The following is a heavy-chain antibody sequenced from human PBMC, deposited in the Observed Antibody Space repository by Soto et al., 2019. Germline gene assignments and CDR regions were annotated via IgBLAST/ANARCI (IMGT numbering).Heavy chain of an antibody. J-gene: IGHJ4*01. V-gene: IGHV4-31*03. CDR2: INYSGAT. CDR3: ARESYSFGRAFDI. Sequence: SETLSLTCTFSGCSINSDGYYWSWIRQHPEKGLEWIGYINYSGATYYNPSLKSRLTISVDTSKNQFSLQLTSVIAADTALYYCARESYSFGRAFDIWGHGTLVTVSS. CDR1: GCSINSDGYY. D-gene: IGHD5-18*01.